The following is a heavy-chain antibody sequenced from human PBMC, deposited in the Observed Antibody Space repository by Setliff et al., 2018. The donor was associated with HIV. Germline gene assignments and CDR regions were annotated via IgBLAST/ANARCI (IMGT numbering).Heavy chain of an antibody. D-gene: IGHD1-7*01. CDR1: NGSISTIRYY. J-gene: IGHJ5*01. Sequence: PSETLSLTCAVSNGSISTIRYYWSWLRQPAGKGLEWIGRVYISGSTGYNPSLTSRVTMSTDTPNNRFALKLTSVTAADTAVYYCAKRAVQDGTVTSSNWFESWGQGTLVTVSS. V-gene: IGHV4-61*02. CDR3: AKRAVQDGTVTSSNWFES. CDR2: VYISGST.